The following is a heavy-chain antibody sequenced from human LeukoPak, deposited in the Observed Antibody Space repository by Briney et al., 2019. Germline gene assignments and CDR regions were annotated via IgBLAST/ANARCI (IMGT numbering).Heavy chain of an antibody. D-gene: IGHD2-2*01. Sequence: RASVKVSCKASGYTFTSYYMHWVRQAPGQGLEWMGWISAYNGNTNYAQKLQGRVTMTTDTSTSTAYMELRSLRSDDTAVYYCARDLTDIVVVPAASTFDYWGQGTLVTVSS. CDR3: ARDLTDIVVVPAASTFDY. CDR1: GYTFTSYY. V-gene: IGHV1-18*04. CDR2: ISAYNGNT. J-gene: IGHJ4*02.